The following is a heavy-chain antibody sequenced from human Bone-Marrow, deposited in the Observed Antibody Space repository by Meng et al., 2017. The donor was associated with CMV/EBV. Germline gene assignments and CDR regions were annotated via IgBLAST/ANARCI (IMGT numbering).Heavy chain of an antibody. D-gene: IGHD3-16*01. CDR1: GFTFSSYA. CDR3: ARDGLGDFEDY. J-gene: IGHJ4*02. Sequence: GGSLRLSCAASGFTFSSYAMSWVRQAPGKGLEWVSAISGSGGSTYYADSVKGRFTISRDNAKNSLYLQMNSLRAEDTAVYYCARDGLGDFEDYWGQGTLVTVSS. CDR2: ISGSGGST. V-gene: IGHV3-23*01.